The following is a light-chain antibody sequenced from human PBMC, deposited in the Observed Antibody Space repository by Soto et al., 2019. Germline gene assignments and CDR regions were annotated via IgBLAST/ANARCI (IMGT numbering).Light chain of an antibody. Sequence: DIQMTQSPSSLSASIGDGVTITCRASQGISSYLNWYQQKPGKAPKLLIYAASSLQSGVPSRFSGSGSGTDFTLTISSLQPEDFATYYCQQSYSTPYTFGQGT. CDR3: QQSYSTPYT. V-gene: IGKV1-39*01. J-gene: IGKJ2*01. CDR1: QGISSY. CDR2: AAS.